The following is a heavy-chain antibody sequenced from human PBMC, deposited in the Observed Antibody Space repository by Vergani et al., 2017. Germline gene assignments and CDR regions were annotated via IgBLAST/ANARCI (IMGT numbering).Heavy chain of an antibody. V-gene: IGHV3-23*01. CDR3: AKDLPPDGFWSGYYTCFDH. CDR1: GFTFSSYA. Sequence: EVQLLESGGGLVQPGGSLRLSCAASGFTFSSYAMSWVRQAPGKGLEWVSAISGSGGSTYYADSVKGRFTISRDNSKNTLYLQMNSLRAEDTAVYYCAKDLPPDGFWSGYYTCFDHWGQGTLVTVSS. CDR2: ISGSGGST. D-gene: IGHD3-3*01. J-gene: IGHJ4*02.